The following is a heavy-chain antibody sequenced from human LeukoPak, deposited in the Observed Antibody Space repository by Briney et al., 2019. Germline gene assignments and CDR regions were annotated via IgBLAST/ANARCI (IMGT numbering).Heavy chain of an antibody. CDR3: AKDPHFYYYYYMDA. CDR1: GFSLSDYA. Sequence: GGSLRLSCAASGFSLSDYAMSWVRQAPGKGLEWVSAISGSGGDTYFADSVKGRFTISRDNSKRTVFLQMDSLRAEDTAVYYCAKDPHFYYYYYMDAWGNGTTVTVSS. J-gene: IGHJ6*03. V-gene: IGHV3-23*01. CDR2: ISGSGGDT.